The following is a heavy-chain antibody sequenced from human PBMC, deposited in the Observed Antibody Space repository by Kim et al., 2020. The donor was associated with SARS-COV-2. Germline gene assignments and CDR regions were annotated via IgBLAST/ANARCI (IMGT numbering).Heavy chain of an antibody. J-gene: IGHJ4*02. D-gene: IGHD3-10*01. CDR3: AKSAGYYYGSGSSSRPFDY. V-gene: IGHV3-9*01. CDR2: ISWNSGSI. Sequence: GGSLRLSCAASGFTFDDYAMHWVRQAPGKGLEWVSGISWNSGSIGYADSVKGRFTISRDNAKNSLYLQMNSLRAEDTALYYCAKSAGYYYGSGSSSRPFDYWGQGTLVTVSS. CDR1: GFTFDDYA.